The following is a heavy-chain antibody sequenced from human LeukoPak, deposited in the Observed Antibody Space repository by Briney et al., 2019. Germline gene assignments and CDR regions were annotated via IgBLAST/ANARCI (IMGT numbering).Heavy chain of an antibody. V-gene: IGHV3-23*01. CDR2: ISGSGGST. CDR3: AKLPILRLAYFDY. Sequence: GGSLRLSCAASGFTFSSYAMSWVRQAPGKGLEWVSAISGSGGSTYYADSVKGRFTISRDNSKNTLYLQMNSQRAEDTAVYYCAKLPILRLAYFDYWGQGTLVTVSS. D-gene: IGHD6-19*01. CDR1: GFTFSSYA. J-gene: IGHJ4*02.